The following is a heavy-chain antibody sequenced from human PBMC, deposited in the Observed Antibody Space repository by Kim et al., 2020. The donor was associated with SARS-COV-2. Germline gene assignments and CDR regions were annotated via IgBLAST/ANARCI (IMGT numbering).Heavy chain of an antibody. J-gene: IGHJ4*02. D-gene: IGHD3-22*01. Sequence: GGSLRLSCAASGFTLSDYYMYWVRQAPGKGLEWISYISSSSSYIKYADSVKGRFIISRDNAENSLYLQMNVVTAEDTAKYYCARGSDGYDSSGYYYLTLWGQGVPVTVSS. CDR3: ARGSDGYDSSGYYYLTL. V-gene: IGHV3-11*05. CDR2: ISSSSSYI. CDR1: GFTLSDYY.